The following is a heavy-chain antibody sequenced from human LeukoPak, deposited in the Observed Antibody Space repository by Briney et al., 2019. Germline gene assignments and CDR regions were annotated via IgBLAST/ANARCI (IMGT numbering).Heavy chain of an antibody. D-gene: IGHD6-19*01. CDR2: IYYIGST. V-gene: IGHV4-39*07. CDR3: ARVGWYSSGWYYFDY. CDR1: GDSVSSSNHY. J-gene: IGHJ4*02. Sequence: SETLSLTCSVSGDSVSSSNHYWGWIRQSPGKGLEWIGSIYYIGSTYYNPSLKSRVTISVDTSKNQFSLKLSSVTAADTAVYYCARVGWYSSGWYYFDYWGQGTLVTVSS.